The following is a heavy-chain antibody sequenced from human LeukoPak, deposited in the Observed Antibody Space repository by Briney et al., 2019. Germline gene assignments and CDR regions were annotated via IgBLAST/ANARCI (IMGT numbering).Heavy chain of an antibody. V-gene: IGHV3-23*01. CDR2: ISGTGGST. J-gene: IGHJ3*01. CDR1: RFTFSNYA. Sequence: PGGSLRLSCAASRFTFSNYAMSWVRQAPGKGLEWVSGISGTGGSTYYAESVKGRYTISRDNSKNTLYLQMNNLRAEDTAVYYCAVYQIAVAGTGAFDVWGQGTMVTVSS. D-gene: IGHD6-19*01. CDR3: AVYQIAVAGTGAFDV.